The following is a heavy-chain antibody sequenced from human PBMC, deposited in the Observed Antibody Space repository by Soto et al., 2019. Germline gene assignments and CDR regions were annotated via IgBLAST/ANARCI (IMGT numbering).Heavy chain of an antibody. CDR3: ARGETPIDY. CDR2: ISAYNGNK. CDR1: GYTFTNFG. J-gene: IGHJ4*02. D-gene: IGHD1-26*01. V-gene: IGHV1-18*01. Sequence: QVQLVQSGAEVKKPGASVKVSCKASGYTFTNFGISWVRQAPGQGLEWMGWISAYNGNKNYAQEFQGRDTMTTDTSTSTAYMDLRSLRSDDTAVHYRARGETPIDYWGQGTLVTVSS.